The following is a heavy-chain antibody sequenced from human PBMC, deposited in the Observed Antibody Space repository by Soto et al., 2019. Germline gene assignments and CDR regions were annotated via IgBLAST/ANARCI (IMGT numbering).Heavy chain of an antibody. Sequence: PGGSLRLSCAASGFTVSDYSMNWVRQAPGKGLEWISYISSGSTTIYYADSVKGRFTISRDDAMNSLYLQMNSLRDDDTAVYYCAGGIGWFITDWGHGTLVTVSS. J-gene: IGHJ4*01. CDR2: ISSGSTTI. CDR3: AGGIGWFITD. D-gene: IGHD6-19*01. CDR1: GFTVSDYS. V-gene: IGHV3-48*02.